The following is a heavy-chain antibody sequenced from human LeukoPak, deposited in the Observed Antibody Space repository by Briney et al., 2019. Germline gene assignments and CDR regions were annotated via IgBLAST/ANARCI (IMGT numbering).Heavy chain of an antibody. CDR3: AKDGGTYSADY. CDR2: ISYDGSNK. D-gene: IGHD1-26*01. Sequence: PGGSLRLSCAASGFTFSSYGMHWVRQAPGKGLEWVAVISYDGSNKYYADSVKGRFTISRDNSKNTLYLQMNSLRAEDTAVYYCAKDGGTYSADYWGQGTLVTVSS. CDR1: GFTFSSYG. J-gene: IGHJ4*02. V-gene: IGHV3-30*18.